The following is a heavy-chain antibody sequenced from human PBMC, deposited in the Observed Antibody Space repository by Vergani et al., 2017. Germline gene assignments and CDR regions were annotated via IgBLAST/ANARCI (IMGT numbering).Heavy chain of an antibody. CDR2: INHSGST. CDR3: ARGLKYSSSWYRGGFDY. V-gene: IGHV4-34*01. CDR1: GGSFSGYY. J-gene: IGHJ4*02. D-gene: IGHD6-13*01. Sequence: QVQLQQWGAGLLKPSETLSLTCAVYGGSFSGYYWSWIRQPPGKGLEWIGEINHSGSTNYHPSLKGRVTISVDTSKNQFSLKMSSVTAADTAVYYCARGLKYSSSWYRGGFDYWGQGTLVTVSS.